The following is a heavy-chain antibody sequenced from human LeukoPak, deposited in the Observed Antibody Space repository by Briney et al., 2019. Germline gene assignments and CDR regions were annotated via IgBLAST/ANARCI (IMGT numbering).Heavy chain of an antibody. CDR1: GGSFSGYY. D-gene: IGHD1-26*01. CDR3: ARGPGEVGAYYGMDV. CDR2: INHSGST. V-gene: IGHV4-34*01. J-gene: IGHJ6*02. Sequence: SETLSLTCAVYGGSFSGYYWSWIRQPPGKGLEWIGEINHSGSTNYSPSLKSRVTISVDTSKNQFSLKLSSVTAADTAVYYCARGPGEVGAYYGMDVWGQGTTVTVSS.